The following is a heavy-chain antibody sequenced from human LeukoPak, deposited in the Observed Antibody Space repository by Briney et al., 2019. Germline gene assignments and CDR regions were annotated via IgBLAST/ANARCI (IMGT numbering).Heavy chain of an antibody. CDR2: VSAYNGNT. Sequence: ALGKPSCSPSGYTFTPSGIIWVRQAPGHGPEWMGWVSAYNGNTNYAQNLQSRVTMTPDTSKSQAYMELRTVRADDTAVYYCARDQETAAGTFFDYWGQGTLVTVSS. J-gene: IGHJ4*02. V-gene: IGHV1-18*01. CDR1: GYTFTPSG. CDR3: ARDQETAAGTFFDY. D-gene: IGHD6-13*01.